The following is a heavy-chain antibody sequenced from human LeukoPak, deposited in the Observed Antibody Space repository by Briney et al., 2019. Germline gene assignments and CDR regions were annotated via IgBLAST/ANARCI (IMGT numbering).Heavy chain of an antibody. CDR2: IWYDGSNK. V-gene: IGHV3-33*01. CDR1: GFTFSSYG. D-gene: IGHD6-13*01. J-gene: IGHJ4*02. CDR3: ASRYSSSWYYFDY. Sequence: GGSLRLSCAASGFTFSSYGMHWVRQAPGKGLEWVAVIWYDGSNKYYADSVKGRFTISRDNSKNSLYLQMNSLRAEDTAVYYCASRYSSSWYYFDYWGQGTLVTVSS.